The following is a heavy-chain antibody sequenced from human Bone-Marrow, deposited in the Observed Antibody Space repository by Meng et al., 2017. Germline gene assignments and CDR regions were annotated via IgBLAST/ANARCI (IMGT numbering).Heavy chain of an antibody. CDR1: GGSMSSGNYY. V-gene: IGHV4-30-4*01. Sequence: QVQLQESGPGLVEPSQTLSLTCTVSGGSMSSGNYYWSWIRQPPGKGLEWIGYIHHSGSAYYNPSLKSRVSISVDTSKNQFSLNLNSMTAADTAAYYCASFDHIPRRNYFDYWGQGTLVTVSS. D-gene: IGHD2-21*01. J-gene: IGHJ4*02. CDR2: IHHSGSA. CDR3: ASFDHIPRRNYFDY.